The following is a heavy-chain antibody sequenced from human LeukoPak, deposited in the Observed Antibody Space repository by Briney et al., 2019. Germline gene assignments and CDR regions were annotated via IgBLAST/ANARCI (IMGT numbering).Heavy chain of an antibody. CDR3: AREASSGWYLVY. D-gene: IGHD6-19*01. J-gene: IGHJ4*02. Sequence: GASVKVSCKASGYTFTSYVISWVRQAPGQGLEWMGWISSYNANTNYAQKFQGRVTITADESTSTAYMELSSLRSEDTAAYYCAREASSGWYLVYWGQGTLVTISS. CDR2: ISSYNANT. V-gene: IGHV1-18*01. CDR1: GYTFTSYV.